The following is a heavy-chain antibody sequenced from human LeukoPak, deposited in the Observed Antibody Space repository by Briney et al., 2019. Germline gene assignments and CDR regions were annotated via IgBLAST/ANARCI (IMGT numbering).Heavy chain of an antibody. V-gene: IGHV4-59*02. Sequence: SETLSPTCTVSGGSVSSYYWSLVRQPPGEGLEWIAYVYNSGSTNYNPSLKSRVTILVDRSKNQFSLKMNSVTAADTAVYYCVRDWEGFNFDIWGQGTMVTVSS. CDR2: VYNSGST. CDR3: VRDWEGFNFDI. D-gene: IGHD1-26*01. J-gene: IGHJ3*02. CDR1: GGSVSSYY.